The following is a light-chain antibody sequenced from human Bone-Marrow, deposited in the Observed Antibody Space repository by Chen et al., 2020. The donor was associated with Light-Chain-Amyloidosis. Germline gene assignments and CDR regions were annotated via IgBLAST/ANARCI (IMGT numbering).Light chain of an antibody. J-gene: IGLJ2*01. CDR1: SIGTFNL. CDR3: CSYGGYSTFV. Sequence: QSDLTQPASVSGSPGQSVTISCTGPSIGTFNLVSWYQQSLGTAPKLIIYAGNRRPSEVSDRFSGSTTGRTASLTISGLQTEDEADYHCCSYGGYSTFVFGGGATLTVL. CDR2: AGN. V-gene: IGLV2-23*03.